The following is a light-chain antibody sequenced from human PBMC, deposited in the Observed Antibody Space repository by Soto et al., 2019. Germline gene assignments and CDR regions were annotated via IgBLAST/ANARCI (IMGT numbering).Light chain of an antibody. Sequence: QSALTQPASVSGSPGQSITITCTGTTSDIGGYDYVSWYQPHPGKAPKVIIYGVTNRPSGVSHRFSGSKSANTSSLNISALQAEDEADYYCTSYTSSSTHVFGTGTKVTVL. CDR2: GVT. V-gene: IGLV2-14*01. CDR3: TSYTSSSTHV. CDR1: TSDIGGYDY. J-gene: IGLJ1*01.